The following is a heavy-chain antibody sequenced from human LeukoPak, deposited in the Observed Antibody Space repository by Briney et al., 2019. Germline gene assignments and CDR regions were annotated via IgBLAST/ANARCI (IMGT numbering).Heavy chain of an antibody. J-gene: IGHJ6*02. CDR2: IYYSGST. Sequence: PSETLSLTCTVSGGSISSYYWSWIRQPPGKGLEWIGYIYYSGSTNYNPSLKSRVTISVDTSKNQFSLKLSSVTAADTAVYYCARVTPPQIYGSGSYWVYGMDVWGQGTTVTVSS. V-gene: IGHV4-59*08. D-gene: IGHD3-10*01. CDR1: GGSISSYY. CDR3: ARVTPPQIYGSGSYWVYGMDV.